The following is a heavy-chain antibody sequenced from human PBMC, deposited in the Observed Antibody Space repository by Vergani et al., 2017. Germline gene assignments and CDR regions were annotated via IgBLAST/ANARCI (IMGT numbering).Heavy chain of an antibody. J-gene: IGHJ6*02. CDR3: AKEDYDFWSGYYFYYYYGMDV. CDR1: GFTFSSYA. CDR2: ISGSGGST. Sequence: EVQLLESGGGLVQPGGSPRLSCAASGFTFSSYAMSWVRQAPGKGLEWVSAISGSGGSTYYADSVKGRFTISRDNSKNTLYLQMNSLRAEDTAVYYCAKEDYDFWSGYYFYYYYGMDVWGQGTTVTVSS. D-gene: IGHD3-3*01. V-gene: IGHV3-23*01.